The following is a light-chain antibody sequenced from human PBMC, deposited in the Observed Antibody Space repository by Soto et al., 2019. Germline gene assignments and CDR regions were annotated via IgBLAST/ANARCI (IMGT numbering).Light chain of an antibody. CDR3: QQYSDSPLT. CDR1: QTVRTNY. V-gene: IGKV3-20*01. Sequence: EIVLTQSPGTLSLSPGERATLSCRASQTVRTNYLAWFQHTPGQAPRLLIYGASSRATGIPDRFSGSGSGTDFTLTISRREPEDFAVYCWQQYSDSPLTFGGGTKVEIK. CDR2: GAS. J-gene: IGKJ4*01.